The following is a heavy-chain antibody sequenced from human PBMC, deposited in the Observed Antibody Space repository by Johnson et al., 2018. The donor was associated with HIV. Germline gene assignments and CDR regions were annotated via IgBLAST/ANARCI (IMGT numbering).Heavy chain of an antibody. CDR2: ISWNSGRI. Sequence: VESGGSVIRPGGSLRLSCVGTGFTFSSYAMHWVRQAPGKGLAWVSGISWNSGRIGYADSVKGRFTISRDNAKNALYLPMNSLRAGDTALYYCATGAASGANDAFDIWGQGTMVTGSS. CDR3: ATGAASGANDAFDI. D-gene: IGHD4/OR15-4a*01. J-gene: IGHJ3*02. V-gene: IGHV3-9*01. CDR1: GFTFSSYA.